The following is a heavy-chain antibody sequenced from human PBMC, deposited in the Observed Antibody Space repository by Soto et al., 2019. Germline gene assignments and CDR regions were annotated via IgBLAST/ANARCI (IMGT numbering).Heavy chain of an antibody. D-gene: IGHD2-15*01. Sequence: QVQLVESGGGVVQPGRSLRLSCAASGFTFSSYGMRWVRQAPGKGLEWVAVISYDGSNKYYADSVKGRFTISRDNSKNRLYLQMNSLGAEDTAVYYCAKDWADTVVVGAAPPRGPIDYWGQGTLVTVSS. CDR3: AKDWADTVVVGAAPPRGPIDY. J-gene: IGHJ4*02. CDR2: ISYDGSNK. CDR1: GFTFSSYG. V-gene: IGHV3-30*13.